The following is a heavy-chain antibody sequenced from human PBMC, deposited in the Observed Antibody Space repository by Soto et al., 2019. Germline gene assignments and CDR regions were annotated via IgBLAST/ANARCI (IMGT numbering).Heavy chain of an antibody. V-gene: IGHV3-21*01. Sequence: EVQMVESGGGLVKPGGSLRLSCAASAFTFSTYNMNWVRQAPGXGLEWVSSISSGSIYTYYAXSVKGRFTISRDNAKSSLYLQXXXXXXXXTXVYYCARGSSSYAMDVWGQGTTVTVSS. J-gene: IGHJ6*02. CDR2: ISSGSIYT. CDR1: AFTFSTYN. D-gene: IGHD6-19*01. CDR3: ARGSSSYAMDV.